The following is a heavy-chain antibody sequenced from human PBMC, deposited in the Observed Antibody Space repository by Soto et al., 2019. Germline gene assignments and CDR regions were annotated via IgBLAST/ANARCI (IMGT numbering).Heavy chain of an antibody. V-gene: IGHV3-53*04. J-gene: IGHJ4*02. D-gene: IGHD4-17*01. CDR1: GFTISNNY. CDR2: IYSGGST. CDR3: ARGHYGDYTYYFDY. Sequence: EVQLVESGGGLVQPGGSLRLSCAASGFTISNNYMSWVRQAPGQGLEWVSLIYSGGSTYYADSVKGRLTINRHNSKNTIYLQMNSLTAEETAVYYCARGHYGDYTYYFDYWGQATLVTVSS.